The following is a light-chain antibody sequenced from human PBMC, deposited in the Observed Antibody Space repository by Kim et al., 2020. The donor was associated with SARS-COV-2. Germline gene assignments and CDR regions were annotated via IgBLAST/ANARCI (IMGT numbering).Light chain of an antibody. CDR3: KQRGSRPPALT. J-gene: IGKJ4*01. Sequence: PGDTATHSCTASHTVNISLAWYPRTRGQAPRLFIYDAAVRAAGIPDNFSGTASGTHFPPSIATLAPEDFAIYYCKQRGSRPPALTLGEGTKVNI. V-gene: IGKV3-11*01. CDR2: DAA. CDR1: HTVNIS.